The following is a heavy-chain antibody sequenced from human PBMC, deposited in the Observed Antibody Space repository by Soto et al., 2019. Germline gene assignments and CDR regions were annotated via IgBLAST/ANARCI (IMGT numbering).Heavy chain of an antibody. Sequence: EVQLLESGGGLVQPGGSLRLSCAASGFTFNNYAMNWVRQAPGKGLEWVSAISGSGGSTYYADSVKGRSTISRDNSKNTLYLKMNSLRAEETAVYYCAKGALGSSSWYDFDYWGQGTLVTVSS. J-gene: IGHJ4*02. V-gene: IGHV3-23*01. CDR3: AKGALGSSSWYDFDY. D-gene: IGHD6-13*01. CDR1: GFTFNNYA. CDR2: ISGSGGST.